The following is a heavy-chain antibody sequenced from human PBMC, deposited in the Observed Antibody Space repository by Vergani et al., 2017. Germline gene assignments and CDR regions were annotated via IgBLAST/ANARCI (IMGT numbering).Heavy chain of an antibody. CDR3: ARVVLRITMVRGAMKFDP. Sequence: QVQLQQWGAGLLKPSETLSLTCAVYGWSFSGYYWSWIRQPPGKGLEWIGEINHSGSTNYNPSLKSRVTISVDTSKNQFSLKLSSVTAADTAVYYCARVVLRITMVRGAMKFDPWGQGTLVTVSS. CDR2: INHSGST. D-gene: IGHD3-10*01. CDR1: GWSFSGYY. J-gene: IGHJ5*02. V-gene: IGHV4-34*01.